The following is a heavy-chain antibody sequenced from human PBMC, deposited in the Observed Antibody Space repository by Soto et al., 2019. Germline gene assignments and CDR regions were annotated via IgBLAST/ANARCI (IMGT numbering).Heavy chain of an antibody. Sequence: GGSLRLSCAASGFTFSNYAMKWVRQVPGKGLDWVSAISGSGGSTYYADPVKGRFTISRDNSKNTLYLQMSSLRAEDTAVYYWAKGPLGSGYDLAYWGQGTLVTVSS. D-gene: IGHD5-12*01. V-gene: IGHV3-23*01. J-gene: IGHJ4*02. CDR1: GFTFSNYA. CDR3: AKGPLGSGYDLAY. CDR2: ISGSGGST.